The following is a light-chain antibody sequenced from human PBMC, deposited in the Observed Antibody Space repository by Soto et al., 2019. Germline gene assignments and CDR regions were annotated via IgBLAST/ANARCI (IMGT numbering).Light chain of an antibody. CDR3: QQYGSSPGT. CDR1: QSVSSSY. V-gene: IGKV3-20*01. Sequence: EIVLTQSPGTLSLSPGERATLSCRASQSVSSSYLAWYQQKPGQAPRLLIYGASSRATGIPDRFSGSGSGTDVTLTISKREPEDCAVYYCQQYGSSPGTCGQGTKVEIK. CDR2: GAS. J-gene: IGKJ1*01.